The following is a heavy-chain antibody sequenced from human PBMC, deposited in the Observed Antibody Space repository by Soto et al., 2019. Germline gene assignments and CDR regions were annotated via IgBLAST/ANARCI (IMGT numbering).Heavy chain of an antibody. Sequence: SVKVSCKASGGTFSSYAISWVRQAPGQGLEWMGGIIPIFGTANYAQKLQGRVTITADESTSTAYMELSSLRSEDTAVYYCARELGYYYDSSGYYQFDYWGQGTLVTVSS. CDR1: GGTFSSYA. CDR3: ARELGYYYDSSGYYQFDY. J-gene: IGHJ4*02. CDR2: IIPIFGTA. D-gene: IGHD3-22*01. V-gene: IGHV1-69*13.